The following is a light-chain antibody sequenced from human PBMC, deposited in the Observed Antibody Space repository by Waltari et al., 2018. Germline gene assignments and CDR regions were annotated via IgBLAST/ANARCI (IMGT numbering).Light chain of an antibody. Sequence: QSALTQPASVSGSPGQSITISCTGTSSDVGSYNLVSWYQQYPGKAPQLMIYEGSKRPSGVSNRFSGSKSGNTASLTISGLQAEDEADYYCCSYAGSSTYVVFGGGTKLTVL. CDR1: SSDVGSYNL. CDR2: EGS. CDR3: CSYAGSSTYVV. J-gene: IGLJ2*01. V-gene: IGLV2-23*01.